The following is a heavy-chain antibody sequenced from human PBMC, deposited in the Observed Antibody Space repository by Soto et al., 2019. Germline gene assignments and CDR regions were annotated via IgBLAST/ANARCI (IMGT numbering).Heavy chain of an antibody. V-gene: IGHV4-30-4*08. D-gene: IGHD5-18*01. CDR1: GAVVTSGENY. Sequence: SETLSLTCSVSGAVVTSGENYWSWVRQPPGKGLEWLGYIYDSGVTSYTPALKSRVTLSLDRPNNQVSLKLRSVTAADTAVYFCVRDLAHGYSGNVWGHGIVVTVAS. CDR3: VRDLAHGYSGNV. J-gene: IGHJ3*01. CDR2: IYDSGVT.